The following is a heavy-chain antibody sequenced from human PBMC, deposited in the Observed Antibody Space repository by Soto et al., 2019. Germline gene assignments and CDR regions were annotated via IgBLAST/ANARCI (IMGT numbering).Heavy chain of an antibody. V-gene: IGHV1-8*01. J-gene: IGHJ6*02. Sequence: QVQLVQSGAEVKKPGASVKVSCKASGYTFTSYDINWVRQATGQGLEWMGWMNPNSGNTGYAQKFQGRVTMTRNTSISTAYMELSSLRSEDTAVYYCARGKVRATATYYYGMDVWGQGTTVTVSS. CDR1: GYTFTSYD. CDR2: MNPNSGNT. CDR3: ARGKVRATATYYYGMDV.